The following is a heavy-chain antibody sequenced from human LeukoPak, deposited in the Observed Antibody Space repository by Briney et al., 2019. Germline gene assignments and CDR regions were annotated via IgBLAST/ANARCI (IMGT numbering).Heavy chain of an antibody. CDR2: INKNGGET. Sequence: PGESLRLSCAASGFTFSSYDMSWGRQAPGKGLEWVSTINKNGGETYYADSVKGRFTISRDNSRNTLYLQMNSLRAEDTAVYYCAKDHDHENQWFDPWGQGTLVTVSS. CDR1: GFTFSSYD. CDR3: AKDHDHENQWFDP. V-gene: IGHV3-23*01. D-gene: IGHD2/OR15-2a*01. J-gene: IGHJ5*02.